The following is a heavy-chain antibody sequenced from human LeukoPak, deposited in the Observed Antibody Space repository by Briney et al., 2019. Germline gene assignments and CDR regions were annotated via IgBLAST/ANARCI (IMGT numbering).Heavy chain of an antibody. V-gene: IGHV1-69*04. J-gene: IGHJ3*02. CDR1: GGTFSSYA. D-gene: IGHD2-21*02. CDR3: ARDEAYCGGDCYSGSAFDI. Sequence: GASVKVSCKASGGTFSSYAISWVRQAPGQGLEWMGRIIPILGIANYAQKFQGRVTITADKSTSTAYMELSSLRSEDTAVYYCARDEAYCGGDCYSGSAFDIWGRGTMVTVSS. CDR2: IIPILGIA.